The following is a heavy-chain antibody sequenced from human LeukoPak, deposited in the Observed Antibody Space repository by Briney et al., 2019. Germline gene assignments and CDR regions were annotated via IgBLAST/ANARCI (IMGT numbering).Heavy chain of an antibody. J-gene: IGHJ4*02. V-gene: IGHV4-59*11. CDR1: GGSISSHY. D-gene: IGHD3-22*01. CDR3: ASGYYDSSGPKFDY. Sequence: SETLSLTCTVAGGSISSHYWSWIRQPPGKGLEWIGYIYYCASTNYNPSLKSRVTISVDTSKNQFSLKLSSVTAADTAVYYCASGYYDSSGPKFDYWGQGTLVTVSS. CDR2: IYYCAST.